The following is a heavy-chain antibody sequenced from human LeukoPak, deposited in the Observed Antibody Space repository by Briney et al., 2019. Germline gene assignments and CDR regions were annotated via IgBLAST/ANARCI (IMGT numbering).Heavy chain of an antibody. CDR2: ISYDGSNK. J-gene: IGHJ5*02. CDR1: GFTFSSYA. CDR3: ARDFFTTVTSSWFDP. Sequence: GRSLRLFCAASGFTFSSYAMHWVRQAPGKGLEWVAVISYDGSNKYYADSVKGRFTISRDNSKNTLYLQMNSLRAEDTAVYYCARDFFTTVTSSWFDPWGQGTLVTVSS. D-gene: IGHD4-17*01. V-gene: IGHV3-30-3*01.